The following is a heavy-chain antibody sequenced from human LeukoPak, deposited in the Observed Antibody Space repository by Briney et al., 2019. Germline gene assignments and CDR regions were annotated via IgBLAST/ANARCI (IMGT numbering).Heavy chain of an antibody. CDR2: INTNTGSP. CDR1: GYIFTNYA. D-gene: IGHD6-13*01. Sequence: EASVKVSCKASGYIFTNYAMNWVRQAPGQGLEWMGWINTNTGSPTYAQGFTGRYVFSLDTSVSTAYLQISSLKAEDTAVYFCARDRDSSSWYGPGDYYNGLDVWGQGTTVTVSS. CDR3: ARDRDSSSWYGPGDYYNGLDV. V-gene: IGHV7-4-1*02. J-gene: IGHJ6*02.